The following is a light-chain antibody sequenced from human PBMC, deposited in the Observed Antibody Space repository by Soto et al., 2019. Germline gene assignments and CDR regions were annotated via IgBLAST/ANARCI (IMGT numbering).Light chain of an antibody. Sequence: QSVLTQPPSVSGAPGQRVTISCTGSSSNIGAHYDVHWYQQLPGTAPKLLIYGNSNRPSGVPDRFSGSKSGTSASLAITGLHAEDEAEDYCQSYDNSLGVYVFGTGTKVTVL. V-gene: IGLV1-40*01. J-gene: IGLJ1*01. CDR1: SSNIGAHYD. CDR3: QSYDNSLGVYV. CDR2: GNS.